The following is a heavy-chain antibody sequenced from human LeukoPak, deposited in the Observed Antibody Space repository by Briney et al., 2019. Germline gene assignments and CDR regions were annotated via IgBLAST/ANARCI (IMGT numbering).Heavy chain of an antibody. J-gene: IGHJ5*02. V-gene: IGHV3-74*01. CDR1: GFTFSSYW. D-gene: IGHD3-22*01. CDR3: TYLAYYYDSSGELNWFDP. Sequence: PGGSLRLSCAASGFTFSSYWMHWVRQAPGKGLVWVSRINSDGSSTSYADSVKGRFTISRDNAKNTLYLQMNSLRAEDTAAYYCTYLAYYYDSSGELNWFDPWGQGTLVTVSS. CDR2: INSDGSST.